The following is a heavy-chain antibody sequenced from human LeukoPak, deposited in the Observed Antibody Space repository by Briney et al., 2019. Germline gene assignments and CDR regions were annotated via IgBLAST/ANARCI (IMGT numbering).Heavy chain of an antibody. J-gene: IGHJ4*02. CDR3: AKDTFGHYYDSSGFDY. V-gene: IGHV3-23*01. D-gene: IGHD3-22*01. Sequence: GGSLRLSCAASGFTFSSYAMSWVRQAPGKGLEWVSAISGSGGSTYYADSVKGRFTISRDNSKNTLYLQMNSLRAEDTAVYYCAKDTFGHYYDSSGFDYWGQGTLVTVSS. CDR1: GFTFSSYA. CDR2: ISGSGGST.